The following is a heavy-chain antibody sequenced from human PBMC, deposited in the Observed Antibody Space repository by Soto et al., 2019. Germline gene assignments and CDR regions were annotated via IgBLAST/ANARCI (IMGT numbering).Heavy chain of an antibody. CDR2: SYPGDSDT. D-gene: IGHD3-10*01. V-gene: IGHV5-51*03. CDR1: GYSFTNYW. CDR3: ARAMVRGKNYYGVDA. J-gene: IGHJ6*02. Sequence: EVQLVQSGAEVKKPGESLKISCKGSGYSFTNYWIGWLRQMPGKGLEWMGSSYPGDSDTRYSPSFQGQVTISADKSTRTASPQWSSPRAPWTPMYYSARAMVRGKNYYGVDAWGQGTTFTVSS.